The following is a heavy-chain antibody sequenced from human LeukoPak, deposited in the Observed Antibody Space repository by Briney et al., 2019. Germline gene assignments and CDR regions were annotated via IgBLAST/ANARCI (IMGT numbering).Heavy chain of an antibody. CDR2: IYRGST. D-gene: IGHD6-19*01. V-gene: IGHV4-4*09. J-gene: IGHJ4*02. CDR3: ARSGAVAGSGYYFDS. CDR1: RGSISSYY. Sequence: PSETLSLTCTVSRGSISSYYWSWIRQPPGKGLEWIGYIYRGSTNYNPSLKSRVTISVDTSKNQFSLKLSSVTAADTAVYYCARSGAVAGSGYYFDSWGQGTLVTVSS.